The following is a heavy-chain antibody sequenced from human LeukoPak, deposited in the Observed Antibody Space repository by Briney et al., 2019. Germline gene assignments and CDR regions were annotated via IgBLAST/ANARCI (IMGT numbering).Heavy chain of an antibody. J-gene: IGHJ4*02. Sequence: ASVKVSCKASGYTFTGYYMHWVRQAPGQGLEWMGWINPNSGDTNYAQKFQGRVTMARDTSIRTAYMELSGLRSDDTAVYYCAKNPYEYYFDYWGQGTLVTVSS. V-gene: IGHV1-2*02. CDR1: GYTFTGYY. D-gene: IGHD5-12*01. CDR3: AKNPYEYYFDY. CDR2: INPNSGDT.